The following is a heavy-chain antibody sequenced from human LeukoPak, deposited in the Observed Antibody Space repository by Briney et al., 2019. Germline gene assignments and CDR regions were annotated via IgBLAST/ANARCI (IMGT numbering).Heavy chain of an antibody. V-gene: IGHV1-2*02. CDR2: INPNSGGT. J-gene: IGHJ4*02. Sequence: ASAKVSCKASGYTFTGYYMHWVRQAPGQGLEWMGWINPNSGGTNYAQKFQGRVTMTRDTSISTAYMELSRLRSDDTAVYYCARAHIAAAGTLSYWGQGTLVTVSS. CDR3: ARAHIAAAGTLSY. D-gene: IGHD6-13*01. CDR1: GYTFTGYY.